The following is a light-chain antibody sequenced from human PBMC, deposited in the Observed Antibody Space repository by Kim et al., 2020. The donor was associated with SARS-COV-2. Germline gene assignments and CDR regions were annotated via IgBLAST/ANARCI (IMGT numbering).Light chain of an antibody. CDR2: DNT. Sequence: QGATFCVGRSSSTVGMGDEVPWYQQQPGRATKLLIYDNTKRPSGVPDRFSVSTSGTAVSRAITGRQAEDEADYYCQSYDRSHVIFGGGTQMTVL. J-gene: IGLJ7*01. V-gene: IGLV1-40*01. CDR3: QSYDRSHVI. CDR1: SSTVGMGDE.